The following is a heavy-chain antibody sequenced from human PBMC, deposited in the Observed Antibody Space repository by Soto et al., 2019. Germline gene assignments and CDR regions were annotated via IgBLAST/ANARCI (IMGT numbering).Heavy chain of an antibody. J-gene: IGHJ1*01. D-gene: IGHD3-22*01. CDR3: ARDPDYYDSSGYYPAYFQQ. CDR1: GFTFSDYT. CDR2: ISRSGIYL. V-gene: IGHV3-21*01. Sequence: GGSLRLSCAASGFTFSDYTMNWVRQAPGKGLEWVSSISRSGIYLYNVDSVKGRFTISRDNAKNSLYLQMNSLRDEDTAVYYCARDPDYYDSSGYYPAYFQQWGQGTLVTVSS.